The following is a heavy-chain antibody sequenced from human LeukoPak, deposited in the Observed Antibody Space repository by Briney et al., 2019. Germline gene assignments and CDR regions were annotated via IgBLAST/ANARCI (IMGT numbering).Heavy chain of an antibody. CDR2: IYYSGTT. J-gene: IGHJ4*02. D-gene: IGHD3-10*01. Sequence: SETLSLTCTVSSGSISSSSYYWGWIRQPPGKGLEWIGSIYYSGTTYYNPSLKSRVTISVDTSKNQFSLKLSSVTAADTAVYYCARFTLSYGSGSYHVDYWGQGTLVTVSS. V-gene: IGHV4-39*07. CDR1: SGSISSSSYY. CDR3: ARFTLSYGSGSYHVDY.